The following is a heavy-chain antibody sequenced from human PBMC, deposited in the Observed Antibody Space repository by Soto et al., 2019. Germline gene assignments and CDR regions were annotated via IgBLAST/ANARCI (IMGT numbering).Heavy chain of an antibody. CDR2: IYSGGST. Sequence: GGSLRLSCAASGFTVSSNYMSWVRQAPGKGLEWVSVIYSGGSTYYADSVKGRFTISRDNSKNTLYLQMNSLRAEDTAVYYCAYSSKGYYYYMDVWGKGTTVTVSS. J-gene: IGHJ6*03. CDR3: AYSSKGYYYYMDV. V-gene: IGHV3-66*01. D-gene: IGHD6-13*01. CDR1: GFTVSSNY.